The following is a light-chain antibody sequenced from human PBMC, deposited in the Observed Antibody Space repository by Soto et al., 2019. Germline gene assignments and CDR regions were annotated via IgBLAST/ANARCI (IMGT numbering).Light chain of an antibody. J-gene: IGKJ5*01. V-gene: IGKV3-15*01. CDR1: QSSSSN. CDR3: QQYNNWPPIT. CDR2: DAS. Sequence: EIVMTQSPATLSVSPGERATISCRASQSSSSNLSWYHQKPCQAPRLLIYDASTRATGIPARCSGSGSGAEFTLTISSLQSEDFAVYYCQQYNNWPPITFGQGTRLEIK.